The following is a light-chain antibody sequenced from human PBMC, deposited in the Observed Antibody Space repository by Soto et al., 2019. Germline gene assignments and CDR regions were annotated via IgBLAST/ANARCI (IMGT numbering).Light chain of an antibody. Sequence: DVVMTQSPLSLPVTLGQPASISCRSSRSLVYSDGNTDLSWFQQRPGQSPRRLIYKVSNRESWVSDRFSGSGSGTDCALDISRVEAEDNGVYSGMQGTLWPTTFGQGTRLEIK. V-gene: IGKV2-30*01. CDR1: RSLVYSDGNTD. CDR3: MQGTLWPTT. J-gene: IGKJ5*01. CDR2: KVS.